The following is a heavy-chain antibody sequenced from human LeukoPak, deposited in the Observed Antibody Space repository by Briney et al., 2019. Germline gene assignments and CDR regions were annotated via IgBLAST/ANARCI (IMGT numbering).Heavy chain of an antibody. CDR2: ISYDGGNK. V-gene: IGHV3-30*18. CDR1: GFTFSSYG. CDR3: AKDRRSGSFTLDY. D-gene: IGHD3-3*01. Sequence: PGRSLRLSCVASGFTFSSYGMHWVRQAPGKGLEGVAVISYDGGNKYYADSANGRFTVSRDNSKNTLYLQMNSLRPEDTAVYYCAKDRRSGSFTLDYWGQGTLVTVSS. J-gene: IGHJ4*02.